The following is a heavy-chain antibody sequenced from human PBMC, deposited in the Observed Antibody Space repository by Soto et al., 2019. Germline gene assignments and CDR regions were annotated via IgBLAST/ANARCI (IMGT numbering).Heavy chain of an antibody. J-gene: IGHJ6*02. D-gene: IGHD3-10*01. Sequence: GGSLRLSCAASGFTFSSYAMSWVRQAPGKGLEWVSAISGSGGSTYYADSVKGRFTISRDNSKNTLYLQMNSLRAEDTAVYYCAKDYSGNKWTTYYYYGMDVWGQGTTVTVSS. CDR2: ISGSGGST. CDR3: AKDYSGNKWTTYYYYGMDV. V-gene: IGHV3-23*01. CDR1: GFTFSSYA.